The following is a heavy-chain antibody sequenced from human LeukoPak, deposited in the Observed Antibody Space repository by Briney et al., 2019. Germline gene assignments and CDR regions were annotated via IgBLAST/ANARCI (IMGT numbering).Heavy chain of an antibody. V-gene: IGHV1-69*02. J-gene: IGHJ4*02. CDR3: ARAGYNHYFDY. D-gene: IGHD5-18*01. CDR2: IIPILGIA. Sequence: GSSVKVSCKASGGTFSSYTISWVRQAPGQGLEWMGRIIPILGIANYAQKFQGRVTITADKSTSTAYMELSGLRSEDTAVYYCARAGYNHYFDYWGQGTLVTVSS. CDR1: GGTFSSYT.